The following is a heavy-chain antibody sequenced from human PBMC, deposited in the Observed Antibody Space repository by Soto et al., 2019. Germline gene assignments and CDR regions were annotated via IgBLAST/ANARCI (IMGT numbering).Heavy chain of an antibody. D-gene: IGHD3-22*01. CDR2: ISSSSSYI. CDR1: GFTFSSYS. J-gene: IGHJ4*02. Sequence: GGSLRLSCAASGFTFSSYSMNWVRQAPGKGLEWVSSISSSSSYIYYADSVKGRFPISRANAKNSLYLQMNSLRAEDTAVYYCARALEKYYYDSSGYSSDYWGQGTLVTVSS. V-gene: IGHV3-21*01. CDR3: ARALEKYYYDSSGYSSDY.